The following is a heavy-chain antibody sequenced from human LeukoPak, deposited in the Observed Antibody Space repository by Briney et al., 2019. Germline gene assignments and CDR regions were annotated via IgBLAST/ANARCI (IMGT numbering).Heavy chain of an antibody. V-gene: IGHV1-69*13. CDR2: IIPIFGTA. J-gene: IGHJ4*02. D-gene: IGHD3-16*01. CDR1: GGTFTSYA. CDR3: ARVRYRLAETYIDY. Sequence: SVKVSCKASGGTFTSYAISWVRQAPGQGLEWMGGIIPIFGTANYAQKFQGRVTITADESTSTAYMELSSLRSEDTAVYYCARVRYRLAETYIDYWGQGTLVTVSS.